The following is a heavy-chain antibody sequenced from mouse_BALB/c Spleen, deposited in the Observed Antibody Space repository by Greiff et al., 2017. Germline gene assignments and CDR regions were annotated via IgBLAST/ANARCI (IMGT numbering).Heavy chain of an antibody. CDR1: GFTFSSYT. CDR3: ARLDGYYTLFAY. D-gene: IGHD2-3*01. Sequence: EVKLMESGGGLVQPGGSLKLSCAASGFTFSSYTMSWVRQTPEKRLEWVAYISNGGGSTYYPDTVKGRFTISRDNAKNTLYLQMSSLKSEDTAMYYCARLDGYYTLFAYWGQGTLVTVSA. J-gene: IGHJ3*01. V-gene: IGHV5-12-2*01. CDR2: ISNGGGST.